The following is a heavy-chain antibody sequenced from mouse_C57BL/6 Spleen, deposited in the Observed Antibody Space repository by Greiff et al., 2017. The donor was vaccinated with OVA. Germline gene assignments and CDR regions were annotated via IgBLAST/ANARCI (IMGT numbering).Heavy chain of an antibody. CDR3: ARDSGYFDV. J-gene: IGHJ1*03. D-gene: IGHD3-1*01. CDR1: GFNIKDYY. Sequence: EVQVVESGAELVKPGASVKLSCTASGFNIKDYYMHWVKQRTEQGLEWIGRIDPEDGETKYAAKFQGKATITADTSSNTAYLQLSSLTSEDTAVDYCARDSGYFDVWGTGTTVTVSS. V-gene: IGHV14-2*01. CDR2: IDPEDGET.